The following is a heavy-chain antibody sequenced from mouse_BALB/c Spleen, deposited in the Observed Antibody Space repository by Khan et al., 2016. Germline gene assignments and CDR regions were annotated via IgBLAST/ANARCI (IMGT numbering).Heavy chain of an antibody. Sequence: EVQLVESGPDLVKPSQSLSLSCTVTGYSITSGYSWHWIRQLPGNKLEWMAYIHYSGTTYYNPSLKSRIYITRDTSKNQFFLQLNSVTTEDTATYYCAGCFLSWFAYWGQGTLVTVSA. J-gene: IGHJ3*01. CDR3: AGCFLSWFAY. V-gene: IGHV3-1*02. CDR1: GYSITSGYS. CDR2: IHYSGTT.